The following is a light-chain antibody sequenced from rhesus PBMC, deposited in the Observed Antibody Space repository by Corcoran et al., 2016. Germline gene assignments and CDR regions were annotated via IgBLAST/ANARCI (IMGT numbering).Light chain of an antibody. CDR1: QGISSY. CDR3: QQYDSAPFT. J-gene: IGKJ3*01. V-gene: IGKV1-37*01. CDR2: DAS. Sequence: DIQMTQSPSSLSASVGDRVTITCRASQGISSYLAWYQQKQRKVPKPQIYDASNLERGVPSRFSGSGSGTDFTLTLNSLQPADFATYYCQQYDSAPFTFGPGTKLDIK.